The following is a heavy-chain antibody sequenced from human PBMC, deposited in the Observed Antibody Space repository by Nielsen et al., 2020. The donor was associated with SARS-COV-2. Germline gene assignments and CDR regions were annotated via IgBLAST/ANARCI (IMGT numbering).Heavy chain of an antibody. CDR1: GFTFNTFA. CDR3: ARLPADNWGSDY. D-gene: IGHD7-27*01. V-gene: IGHV3-23*01. Sequence: GGSLRLSCAASGFTFNTFAMGWVRQAPGKGLEWVSAISGSGGGTYYADSVKGRFTISRDNSKNTLYLQMNSLRVEDTAVYYCARLPADNWGSDYWCQGTLVTVSS. CDR2: ISGSGGGT. J-gene: IGHJ4*02.